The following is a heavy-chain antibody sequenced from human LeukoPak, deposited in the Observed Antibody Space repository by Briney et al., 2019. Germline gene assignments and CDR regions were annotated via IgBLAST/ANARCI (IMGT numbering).Heavy chain of an antibody. Sequence: SETLSLTCTVSGGSISSYYCSWIRQPAGKGLEWIGRIYTSGSTNYNPSLKSRVTMSVDTSKNQFSLKLSSVTAADTAVYYCARDPGSSSYYDSSGYLGGDYWGQGTLVTVSS. V-gene: IGHV4-4*07. CDR2: IYTSGST. CDR1: GGSISSYY. D-gene: IGHD3-22*01. J-gene: IGHJ4*02. CDR3: ARDPGSSSYYDSSGYLGGDY.